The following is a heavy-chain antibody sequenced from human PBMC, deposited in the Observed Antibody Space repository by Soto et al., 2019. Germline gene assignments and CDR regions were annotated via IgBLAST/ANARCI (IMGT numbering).Heavy chain of an antibody. CDR3: ARPDALLGQCRTLVAY. V-gene: IGHV1-69*18. CDR2: IIPIFTTT. Sequence: QVQLVQSGSEVRRPGSSVKVYCKASGGSFSNSAIAWVRQAPGQGLEWLGMIIPIFTTTNYAQKFKDRLTITSDGSTSTAYMVFTGLKSEDTAVYFCARPDALLGQCRTLVAYWGQGTLVAVSS. CDR1: GGSFSNSA. D-gene: IGHD6-6*01. J-gene: IGHJ4*02.